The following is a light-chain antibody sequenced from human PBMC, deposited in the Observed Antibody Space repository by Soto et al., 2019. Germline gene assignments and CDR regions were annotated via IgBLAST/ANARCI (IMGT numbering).Light chain of an antibody. CDR3: QQFNNLIT. Sequence: DIQMTQSPSSLSVSVGDRVTITCRASQGINHYLAWFQQKPGKVPKLLIYATSTLQSGVPSRFSGSGFGTDFTLTISSLQPEDVATYYCQQFNNLITFGQGTRLEIK. CDR1: QGINHY. CDR2: ATS. J-gene: IGKJ5*01. V-gene: IGKV1-27*01.